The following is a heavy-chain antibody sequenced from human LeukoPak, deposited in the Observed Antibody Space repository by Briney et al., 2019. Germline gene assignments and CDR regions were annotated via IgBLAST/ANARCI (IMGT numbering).Heavy chain of an antibody. CDR2: INHSGST. V-gene: IGHV4-34*01. CDR1: GGSFSGYY. D-gene: IGHD3-10*01. Sequence: PSETLSLTCAVYGGSFSGYYWSWIRQPPGKGLEWIGEINHSGSTNYNPSLKSRVTISVDTSENQFSLKLSSVTAADTAVYYCHRYGSGSYVRDAFDIWGQGTMVTVSS. CDR3: HRYGSGSYVRDAFDI. J-gene: IGHJ3*02.